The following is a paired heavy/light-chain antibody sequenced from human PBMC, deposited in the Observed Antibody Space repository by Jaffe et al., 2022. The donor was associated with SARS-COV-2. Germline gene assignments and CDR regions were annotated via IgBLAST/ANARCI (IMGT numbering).Light chain of an antibody. CDR1: QSLLHSNGYNY. CDR3: MHALQTKT. V-gene: IGKV2-28*01. J-gene: IGKJ1*01. CDR2: LGS. Sequence: DIVLTQSPLSLPVTPGEPASISCRSSQSLLHSNGYNYLDWYLQRPGQSPQLLIYLGSNRASGVPDRFSGSGSGTDFTLRISRVESEDVGVYYCMHALQTKTFGQGTKVEIK.
Heavy chain of an antibody. CDR2: IKQDGSEI. D-gene: IGHD2-2*01. J-gene: IGHJ6*02. CDR1: GFTFTDYW. CDR3: ARDCRSTSCFLYTFYYYGVDV. Sequence: EVELVESGGGLVQPGGSLRLSCVASGFTFTDYWMTWFRQAPGKRLEWVANIKQDGSEIHYVDSVRGRFTISRDNAEDSLYLQMNSLRAEDTGVYYCARDCRSTSCFLYTFYYYGVDVWGQGTTVTVSS. V-gene: IGHV3-7*03.